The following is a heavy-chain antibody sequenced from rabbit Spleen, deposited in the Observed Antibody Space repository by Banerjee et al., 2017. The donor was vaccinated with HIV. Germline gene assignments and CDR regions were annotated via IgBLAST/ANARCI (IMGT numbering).Heavy chain of an antibody. Sequence: QSLEESDGDLVKPERTLTLTCTATGFYFSSSYDMSCVRQTTGKGLECIACIYADRSGCTSYANWATVRFTISRTSSPTVTLEMTTLTAAATAAYFCARGSAAMTMVIIGFYLNLLGPGTLVTVS. CDR2: IYADRSGCT. CDR1: GFYFSSSYD. J-gene: IGHJ4*01. V-gene: IGHV1S40*01. D-gene: IGHD2-1*01. CDR3: ARGSAAMTMVIIGFYLNL.